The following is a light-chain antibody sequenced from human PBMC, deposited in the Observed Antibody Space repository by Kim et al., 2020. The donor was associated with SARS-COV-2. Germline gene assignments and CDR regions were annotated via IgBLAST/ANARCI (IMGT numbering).Light chain of an antibody. CDR2: DVT. J-gene: IGLJ2*01. CDR3: SSYTTANTVV. Sequence: QSALTQPASVSGSPGQSITISCTGTSSDVGAYNSVSWYQQRPGKAPKLTIYDVTKRPSGLSDRFSGSKSGNTASLPITGLQAEDEATYYCSSYTTANTVVFGGGTQLTVL. CDR1: SSDVGAYNS. V-gene: IGLV2-14*01.